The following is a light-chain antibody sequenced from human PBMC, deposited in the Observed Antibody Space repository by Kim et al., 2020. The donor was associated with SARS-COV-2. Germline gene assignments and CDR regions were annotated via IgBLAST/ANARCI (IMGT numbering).Light chain of an antibody. CDR2: GKD. CDR3: NSRDTSGYRVV. Sequence: AVGQTVRITCQGDSLRRDYASWYQQKPGQAPLLVIYGKDNRPSGIPDRFSGSNSGNTASLTITGAQAEDEADYYCNSRDTSGYRVVFGGGTKLTVL. J-gene: IGLJ2*01. CDR1: SLRRDY. V-gene: IGLV3-19*01.